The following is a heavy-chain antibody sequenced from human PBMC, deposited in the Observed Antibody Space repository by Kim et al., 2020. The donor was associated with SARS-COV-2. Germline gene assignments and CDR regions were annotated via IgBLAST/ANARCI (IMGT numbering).Heavy chain of an antibody. Sequence: YVDSGKGRFTISRDNTKKTLCLQMNSLRVEDTGLYYCARGSTDSSGIDYWGQGTLVTVSS. D-gene: IGHD6-19*01. J-gene: IGHJ4*02. V-gene: IGHV3-7*01. CDR3: ARGSTDSSGIDY.